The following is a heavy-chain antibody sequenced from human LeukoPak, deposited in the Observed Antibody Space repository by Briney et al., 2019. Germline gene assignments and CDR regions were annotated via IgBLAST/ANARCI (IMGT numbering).Heavy chain of an antibody. J-gene: IGHJ4*02. CDR3: ARDPGIAAAGTTGGVFDY. D-gene: IGHD6-13*01. Sequence: GGSLRLSCAASGFTFSSYSMNWVRQAPGKGLEWVSSISSSSSYIYYADSVKGRFTISRDNAKNSLYLQMNSLRAEDTAVYYCARDPGIAAAGTTGGVFDYWGQGAQVTVSS. CDR1: GFTFSSYS. CDR2: ISSSSSYI. V-gene: IGHV3-21*01.